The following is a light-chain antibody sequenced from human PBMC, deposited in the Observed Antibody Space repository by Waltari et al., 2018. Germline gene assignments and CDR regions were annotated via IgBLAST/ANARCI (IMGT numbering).Light chain of an antibody. CDR3: AAWDDSLRGVV. CDR1: SSTIGNNA. CDR2: YDD. V-gene: IGLV1-36*01. J-gene: IGLJ2*01. Sequence: QSVLPQPPSVSEAPRQRVTISCSGSSSTIGNNAVTWYQQLPGKAPKLLIYYDDLLPSGVSDRFSGSKSGTSASLAISGLQSEDEADYYCAAWDDSLRGVVFGGGTKLTVL.